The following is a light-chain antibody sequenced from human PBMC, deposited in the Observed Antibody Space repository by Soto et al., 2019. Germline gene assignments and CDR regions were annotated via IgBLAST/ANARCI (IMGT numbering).Light chain of an antibody. Sequence: DIQMTQSPSTLSASLGDRVTITCLASQSISSWLAWYQQKPGKAPKLLIYDASSLESGVPSRFSGSGSGTEFTLTISSLQPDDFATYYCQQYNSMEWTFGQGTKVDIK. CDR3: QQYNSMEWT. CDR1: QSISSW. V-gene: IGKV1-5*01. J-gene: IGKJ1*01. CDR2: DAS.